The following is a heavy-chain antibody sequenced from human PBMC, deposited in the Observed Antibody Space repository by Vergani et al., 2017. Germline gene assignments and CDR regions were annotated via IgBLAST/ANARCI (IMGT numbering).Heavy chain of an antibody. V-gene: IGHV1-18*01. J-gene: IGHJ2*01. CDR2: ISAYNGNT. CDR3: ARDRLKGSVATFDGWYFDL. D-gene: IGHD5-12*01. CDR1: GGTFSSYA. Sequence: QVQLVQSGAEVKKPGSSVKVSCKASGGTFSSYAISWVRQAPGQGLEWMGWISAYNGNTNYAQKLQGRVTMTTDTSTSTAYMELSSLRSEDTAVYYCARDRLKGSVATFDGWYFDLWGRGTLVTVSS.